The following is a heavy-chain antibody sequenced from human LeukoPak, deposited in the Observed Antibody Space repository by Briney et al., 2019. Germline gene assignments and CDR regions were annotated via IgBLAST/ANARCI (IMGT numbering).Heavy chain of an antibody. J-gene: IGHJ4*02. V-gene: IGHV4-59*01. Sequence: PETLSLTCTVSGGSISSYYWSWIRQPPGKGLEWIGYIYYSGSTNYNPSLKSRVTISVDTSKNQFSLKLSSVTAADTAVYYCARVGIYYDYVWGSYRFDLLSFDYWGQGTLVTVSS. CDR3: ARVGIYYDYVWGSYRFDLLSFDY. D-gene: IGHD3-16*02. CDR2: IYYSGST. CDR1: GGSISSYY.